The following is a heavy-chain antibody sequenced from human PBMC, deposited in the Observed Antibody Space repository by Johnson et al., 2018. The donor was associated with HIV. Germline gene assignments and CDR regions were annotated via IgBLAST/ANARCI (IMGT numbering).Heavy chain of an antibody. D-gene: IGHD4-17*01. CDR2: ISYEGSNK. J-gene: IGHJ3*02. CDR1: GFTFSSYA. V-gene: IGHV3-30-3*01. Sequence: QVQLVESGGGVVQPGRSLRLSCAASGFTFSSYAMHWVRQAPGKGLEWVAVISYEGSNKYYADSVKGRFTVSRDNSKNTLYLHMNSLRPDDTAVYDCARVIRLGAVRLRHAFDIWGQGTMVTVSS. CDR3: ARVIRLGAVRLRHAFDI.